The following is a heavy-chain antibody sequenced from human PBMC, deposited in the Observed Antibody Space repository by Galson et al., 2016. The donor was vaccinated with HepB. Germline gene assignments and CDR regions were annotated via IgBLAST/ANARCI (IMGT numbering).Heavy chain of an antibody. J-gene: IGHJ6*02. V-gene: IGHV3-23*01. CDR2: ISGSGGST. CDR1: GFTFNNFA. D-gene: IGHD3-3*01. CDR3: AKMYYDFWSAYYTYYYYYGLDV. Sequence: SLRLSCAASGFTFNNFAMSWVRQAPGKGLEWVSAISGSGGSTYYADSVKGRFSISRDNSKNTLYLQMNSLRADDTAVYYCAKMYYDFWSAYYTYYYYYGLDVWGQGTTVTVSS.